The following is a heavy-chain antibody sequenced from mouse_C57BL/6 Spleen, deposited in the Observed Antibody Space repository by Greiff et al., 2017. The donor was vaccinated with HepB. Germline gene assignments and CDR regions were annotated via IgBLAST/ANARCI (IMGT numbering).Heavy chain of an antibody. Sequence: QVQLQQPGAELVRPGSSVKLSCKASGYTFTSYWMDWVKQRPGQGLEWIGNIYPSDSETHYNQKFKDKATLTVDKSSSTAYMQLSSLTSEDSAVYYCAREGMCPFDYWGQGTTLTVSS. CDR1: GYTFTSYW. CDR2: IYPSDSET. CDR3: AREGMCPFDY. V-gene: IGHV1-61*01. J-gene: IGHJ2*01.